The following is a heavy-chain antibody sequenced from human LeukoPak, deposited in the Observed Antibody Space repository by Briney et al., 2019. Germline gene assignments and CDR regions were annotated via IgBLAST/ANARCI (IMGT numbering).Heavy chain of an antibody. CDR2: IYYSGST. CDR1: GGSIRGDDYF. V-gene: IGHV4-30-4*01. D-gene: IGHD3-22*01. CDR3: ARSTYYYDRSAFFFPDYFDY. Sequence: SETLSLTCTVSGGSIRGDDYFWNWIRQTPEKGLEWIGYIYYSGSTYYNPSVKSRVTISVDTSNNQFSLKLRSVTAADTAVYFCARSTYYYDRSAFFFPDYFDYWGQGTLVTVSS. J-gene: IGHJ4*02.